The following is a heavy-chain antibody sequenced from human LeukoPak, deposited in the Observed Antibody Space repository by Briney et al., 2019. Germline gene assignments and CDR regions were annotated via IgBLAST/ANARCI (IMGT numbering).Heavy chain of an antibody. V-gene: IGHV3-53*04. J-gene: IGHJ4*02. Sequence: GGSLRLSCAASGFSVSSYYMSWVRQAPGKGLEWVSVIYSGGTTYYADSVKGRFTISRHNSENTVYLQMYSLREEDTAVYYCAREGVAGQPLEHWGQGTLVTVST. CDR3: AREGVAGQPLEH. D-gene: IGHD6-19*01. CDR1: GFSVSSYY. CDR2: IYSGGTT.